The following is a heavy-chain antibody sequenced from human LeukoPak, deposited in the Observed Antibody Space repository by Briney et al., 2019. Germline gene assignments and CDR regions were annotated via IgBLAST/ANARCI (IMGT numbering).Heavy chain of an antibody. J-gene: IGHJ4*02. D-gene: IGHD3-22*01. CDR1: GGSFSGYY. CDR2: IYYSGST. CDR3: ARRFDDSSGFDY. Sequence: SETLSLTCAVYGGSFSGYYWSWIRQPPGKGLEWIGYIYYSGSTNYNPSLKSRVTISVDTSKNQFSLKLSSVTAADTAVYYCARRFDDSSGFDYWGQGTLVTVSS. V-gene: IGHV4-59*08.